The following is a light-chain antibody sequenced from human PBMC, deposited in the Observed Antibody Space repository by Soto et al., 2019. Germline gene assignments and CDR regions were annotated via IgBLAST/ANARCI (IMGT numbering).Light chain of an antibody. CDR1: SSDIGDYNY. V-gene: IGLV2-14*03. Sequence: QSALTQPASVSGSPGQSITISCTGTSSDIGDYNYVSWYQQHPGKAPKLMIYDVSNRPSGVSNRFSGSKSGTTASLTISGLQAEDEADYYCSSYTSSSTPLSFGPGTKVP. J-gene: IGLJ1*01. CDR2: DVS. CDR3: SSYTSSSTPLS.